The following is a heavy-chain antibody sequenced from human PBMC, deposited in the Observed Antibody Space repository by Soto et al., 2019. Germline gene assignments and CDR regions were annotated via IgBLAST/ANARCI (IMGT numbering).Heavy chain of an antibody. CDR2: IYYSGST. Sequence: SETLSLTCTVSGGSISSYYWSWIRQPPGKGLEWIGYIYYSGSTNYNPSLKSRVTISVDTSKNQFSLKLSSVAAADTAVYYCAGLDTAMVNPYYYYMDVWGKGTTVTVSS. J-gene: IGHJ6*03. D-gene: IGHD5-18*01. CDR3: AGLDTAMVNPYYYYMDV. CDR1: GGSISSYY. V-gene: IGHV4-59*08.